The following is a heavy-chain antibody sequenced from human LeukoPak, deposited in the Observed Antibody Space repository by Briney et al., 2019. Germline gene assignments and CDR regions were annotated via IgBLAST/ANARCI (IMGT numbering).Heavy chain of an antibody. CDR2: IIPIFGTA. V-gene: IGHV1-69*13. CDR1: GGTFSSYA. J-gene: IGHJ4*02. CDR3: ARGGGYCSSTSCYFTFDY. D-gene: IGHD2-2*01. Sequence: SVKVSCKASGGTFSSYAISWVRQAPGQGLEWMGGIIPIFGTANYAQKFRGRVTITADESTSTAYMELSSLRSEDTAVYYCARGGGYCSSTSCYFTFDYWGQGTLVTVSS.